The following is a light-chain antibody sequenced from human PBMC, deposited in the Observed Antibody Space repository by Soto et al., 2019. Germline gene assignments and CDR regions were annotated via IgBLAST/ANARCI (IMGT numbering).Light chain of an antibody. J-gene: IGKJ4*01. V-gene: IGKV3D-15*01. CDR1: QSVGSK. CDR2: EAS. CDR3: QQYGDWPGA. Sequence: EIVMTQSPPTLSVSPGERATLSCRASQSVGSKLAWYQQRPGQAPRLLIYEASNRATGIPVRFSGSGSGTEFSLTISSLQSEDVAVYSCQQYGDWPGAFGGGTKVEIK.